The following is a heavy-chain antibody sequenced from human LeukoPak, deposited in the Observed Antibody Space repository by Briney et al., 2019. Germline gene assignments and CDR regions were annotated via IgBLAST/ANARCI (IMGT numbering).Heavy chain of an antibody. J-gene: IGHJ6*02. CDR3: ARAIPYYYDSSGRLGGMDV. CDR2: ISSSSSYI. V-gene: IGHV3-21*01. D-gene: IGHD3-22*01. CDR1: GFTFSSYS. Sequence: GGFLRLSCAASGFTFSSYSMNWVRQAPGKGLEWVSSISSSSSYIYYADSVKGRFTISRDNAKNSLYLQMNSLRAEDTAVYYCARAIPYYYDSSGRLGGMDVWGQGTTVTVSS.